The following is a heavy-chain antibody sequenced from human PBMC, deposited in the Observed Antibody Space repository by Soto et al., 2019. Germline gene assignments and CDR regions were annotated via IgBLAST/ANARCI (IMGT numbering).Heavy chain of an antibody. Sequence: GASVKVSCKASGGTFSSYAISWVRQAPGQGLEWMGGINPNSGRTNYAQKFQGWVTMTRDTSISTAYMELSRLRSDDTAVYYCARDPIAVAGTPYYYYYGMDVWGQGTTVTVSS. D-gene: IGHD6-19*01. J-gene: IGHJ6*02. CDR3: ARDPIAVAGTPYYYYYGMDV. CDR1: GGTFSSYA. CDR2: INPNSGRT. V-gene: IGHV1-2*04.